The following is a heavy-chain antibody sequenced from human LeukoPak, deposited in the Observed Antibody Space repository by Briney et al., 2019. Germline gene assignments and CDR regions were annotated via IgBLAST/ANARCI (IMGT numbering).Heavy chain of an antibody. D-gene: IGHD3-10*01. Sequence: SETLSLTCTVSGGSISSYYWSWIRQPPGKGLEWVGYIYYSGSTNYNPSLKSRVTISVDTSKNQVSLKLSSVTAADTAVYYCARESLWFGELFVYDWFDPWGQGTLVTVSS. CDR1: GGSISSYY. CDR3: ARESLWFGELFVYDWFDP. CDR2: IYYSGST. J-gene: IGHJ5*02. V-gene: IGHV4-59*01.